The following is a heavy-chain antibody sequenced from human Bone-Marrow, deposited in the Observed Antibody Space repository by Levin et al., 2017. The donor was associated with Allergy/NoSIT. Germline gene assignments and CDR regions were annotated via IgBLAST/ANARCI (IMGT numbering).Heavy chain of an antibody. Sequence: PGGSLRLSCATSGFTFTTYGIHWVRQAPGKGLEWVAVIWYDGSNEYYADSVRGRFTISRDNSKNTLYLQMNSLRAEDTAVYYCARDSVQVVEPAPDDNNQPSLLMDVWGQGTTVIVSS. D-gene: IGHD3-22*01. J-gene: IGHJ6*02. CDR1: GFTFTTYG. CDR2: IWYDGSNE. V-gene: IGHV3-33*01. CDR3: ARDSVQVVEPAPDDNNQPSLLMDV.